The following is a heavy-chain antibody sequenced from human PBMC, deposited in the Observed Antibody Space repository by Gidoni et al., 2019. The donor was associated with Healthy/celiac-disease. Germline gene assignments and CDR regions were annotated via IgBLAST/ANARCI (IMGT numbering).Heavy chain of an antibody. CDR3: AKDGRDSSGLDY. D-gene: IGHD6-19*01. CDR1: GFTFSSYG. Sequence: QVQLVESGGGVVQPGRSLRLSCAASGFTFSSYGMHWVRQAPGKGLEWVAVISYDGSNKYYADSVKGRFTISRDNSKNTLYLQMNSLRAEDTAVYYCAKDGRDSSGLDYWGQGTLVTVSS. CDR2: ISYDGSNK. J-gene: IGHJ4*02. V-gene: IGHV3-30*18.